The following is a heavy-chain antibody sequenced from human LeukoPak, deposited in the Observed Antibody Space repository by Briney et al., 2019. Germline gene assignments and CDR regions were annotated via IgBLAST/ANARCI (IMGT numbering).Heavy chain of an antibody. CDR2: MNPNSGNT. CDR3: ARHNYDFWSGYFTSFDY. J-gene: IGHJ4*02. D-gene: IGHD3-3*01. V-gene: IGHV1-8*01. Sequence: ASVKVSCKASGYTFTSYDINWVRQATGQGLEWMGWMNPNSGNTGYAQKFQGRVTMTRNTSISTAYMELRSLRSDDTAVYYCARHNYDFWSGYFTSFDYWGQGTLVTVSS. CDR1: GYTFTSYD.